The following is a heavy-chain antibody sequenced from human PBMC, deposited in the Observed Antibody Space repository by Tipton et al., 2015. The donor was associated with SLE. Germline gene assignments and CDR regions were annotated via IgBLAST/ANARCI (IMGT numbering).Heavy chain of an antibody. Sequence: SLRLSCEASRFTFSNYGMHWVRQAPGKGLEWVAFIPYDGVNKYYTDSVKGRFTISRDNSKTTLYLQMDSLRAEDTAVYYCAKDRSISMLKGEEGYYFDYWGQGTLVTVSS. D-gene: IGHD3-16*01. CDR2: IPYDGVNK. CDR1: RFTFSNYG. V-gene: IGHV3-30*02. CDR3: AKDRSISMLKGEEGYYFDY. J-gene: IGHJ4*02.